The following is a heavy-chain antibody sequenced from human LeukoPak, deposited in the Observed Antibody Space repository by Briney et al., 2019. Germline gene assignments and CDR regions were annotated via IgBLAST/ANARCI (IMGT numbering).Heavy chain of an antibody. CDR1: GYTLTELS. V-gene: IGHV1-2*02. J-gene: IGHJ4*02. CDR2: INPNSGGT. D-gene: IGHD3-22*01. Sequence: ASVKVSCKVSGYTLTELSIHWVRQAPGHGLEWMGWINPNSGGTNYAQKFQGRVTMTRDTSISTAYMELSRLRSDDTAVYYCAREAYYYDSRQFDYWGQGTLVTVSS. CDR3: AREAYYYDSRQFDY.